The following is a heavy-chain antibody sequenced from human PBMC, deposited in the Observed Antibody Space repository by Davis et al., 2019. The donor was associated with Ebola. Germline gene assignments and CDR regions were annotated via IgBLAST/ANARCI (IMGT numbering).Heavy chain of an antibody. CDR1: GGSISTFNHY. J-gene: IGHJ4*02. V-gene: IGHV4-39*01. CDR3: AAVGFCSGGGCYLVDY. CDR2: IYYRWTT. Sequence: SETLSLTCTVSGGSISTFNHYWGWIRQTPDKGLEWIGRIYYRWTTYYNPSLKSRVNMSVDPSRNQFSLKLISVTAADTAIYYCAAVGFCSGGGCYLVDYWGQGTLVTVSS. D-gene: IGHD2-15*01.